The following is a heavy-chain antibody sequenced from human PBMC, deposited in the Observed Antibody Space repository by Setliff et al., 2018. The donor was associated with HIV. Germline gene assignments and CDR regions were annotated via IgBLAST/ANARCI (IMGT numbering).Heavy chain of an antibody. CDR1: GGSITSGNYY. CDR2: IYHSGKT. CDR3: ARSLWLGDIQH. Sequence: SETLSLTCNASGGSITSGNYYWTWIRQPPGKGLEWTGSIYHSGKTYYNPSLKSRLTISVDTSKNQFSLKLSSVTAADTAVYYCARSLWLGDIQHWGQGTLVTVSS. D-gene: IGHD2-21*01. J-gene: IGHJ1*01. V-gene: IGHV4-39*07.